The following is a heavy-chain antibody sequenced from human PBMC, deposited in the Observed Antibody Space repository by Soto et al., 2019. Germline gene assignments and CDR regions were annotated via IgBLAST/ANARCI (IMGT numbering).Heavy chain of an antibody. D-gene: IGHD2-15*01. V-gene: IGHV3-48*01. CDR1: GFTFSSYS. J-gene: IGHJ5*02. CDR2: ISSSSSTI. CDR3: ARIDGYCSGGSCYTGGDWFDP. Sequence: GGSLRLSCAASGFTFSSYSMNWVRQAPGKGLEWVSYISSSSSTIYYADSVKGRFTISRDNAKNSLYLQMNSLRAEDTAVYYCARIDGYCSGGSCYTGGDWFDPWGQGTLVTVSS.